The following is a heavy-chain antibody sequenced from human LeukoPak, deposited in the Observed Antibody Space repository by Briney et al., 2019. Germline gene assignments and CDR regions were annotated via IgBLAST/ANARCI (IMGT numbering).Heavy chain of an antibody. D-gene: IGHD5-18*01. Sequence: PGGSLRLSCAASGLTVSSNYMSWVRQAPGKGLEWVSGIYRGGSTYYADSVKGRITISRDNYKNTLYLQMNSLRAEDTAVYYCARDLGYNYGFFDSWGQGTLVTVSS. CDR2: IYRGGST. CDR1: GLTVSSNY. J-gene: IGHJ4*02. V-gene: IGHV3-53*01. CDR3: ARDLGYNYGFFDS.